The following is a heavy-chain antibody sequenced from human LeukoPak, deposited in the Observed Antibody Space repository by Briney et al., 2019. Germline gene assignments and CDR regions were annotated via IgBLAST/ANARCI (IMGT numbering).Heavy chain of an antibody. CDR1: GFTFSTYT. V-gene: IGHV3-21*01. CDR2: ISSSSSYI. J-gene: IGHJ4*02. CDR3: AREDWGFDY. Sequence: PGGSLRLSCAASGFTFSTYTMNWFRQAPGRGLEWVSFISSSSSYIYYADSVKGRFTISRDNAKNSGYLQMNSLRAEDTAVYYCAREDWGFDYWGQGTLVTVSS. D-gene: IGHD3/OR15-3a*01.